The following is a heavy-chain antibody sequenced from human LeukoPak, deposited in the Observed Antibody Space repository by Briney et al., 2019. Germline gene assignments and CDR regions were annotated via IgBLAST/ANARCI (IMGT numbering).Heavy chain of an antibody. V-gene: IGHV3-23*01. J-gene: IGHJ4*02. CDR2: ITNDGGT. D-gene: IGHD6-19*01. CDR1: GFTFSNFA. Sequence: GGSLRLSCAASGFTFSNFAMSWVRQAPGKGLEWVSGITNDGGTYYADSVKGRFTISRDNSQNTLYVQMNSLRAEDTAVYYCARGGIRVSGIDEFDYWGQGTLVTVSS. CDR3: ARGGIRVSGIDEFDY.